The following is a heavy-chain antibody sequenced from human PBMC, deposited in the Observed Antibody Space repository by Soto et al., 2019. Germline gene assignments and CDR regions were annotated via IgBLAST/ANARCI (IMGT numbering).Heavy chain of an antibody. Sequence: XXTLSLTFTVSNDSISPYYWRWIRQPPGKGLEWIGFIYYSGSTTYNPSLKSRVTISVATSKNQFSLKLTSVTAADTAVYYCARRYGGAFDIWGQGTMVTVSS. CDR2: IYYSGST. J-gene: IGHJ3*02. D-gene: IGHD4-17*01. CDR1: NDSISPYY. V-gene: IGHV4-59*08. CDR3: ARRYGGAFDI.